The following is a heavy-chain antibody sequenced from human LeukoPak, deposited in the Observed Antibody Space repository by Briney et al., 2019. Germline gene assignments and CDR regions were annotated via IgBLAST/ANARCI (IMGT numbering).Heavy chain of an antibody. CDR2: IKEDGSEK. Sequence: GGSLRLSCAASGFTFSSYWMTWVRQAPGKGPELVAYIKEDGSEKYYVDYVKGRFTISRDNAKNSLYLQMNSLRAEDTAVYYCARASIVVVTPYYFDYWGQGTLVTVSS. CDR1: GFTFSSYW. D-gene: IGHD3-22*01. CDR3: ARASIVVVTPYYFDY. V-gene: IGHV3-7*01. J-gene: IGHJ4*02.